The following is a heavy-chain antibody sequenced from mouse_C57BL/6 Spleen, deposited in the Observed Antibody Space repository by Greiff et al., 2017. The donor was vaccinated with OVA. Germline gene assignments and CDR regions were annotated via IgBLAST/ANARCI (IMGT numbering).Heavy chain of an antibody. CDR1: GYSITSGYY. CDR3: ARWVDY. J-gene: IGHJ2*01. CDR2: ISYDGSN. Sequence: EVKLMESGPGLVKPSQSLSLTCSVTGYSITSGYYWNWIRQFPGNKLEWMGYISYDGSNNYNPSLKNRISITRDTSMNQFFLKLNSVTTEDTATYYCARWVDYWGQGTTLTVAS. V-gene: IGHV3-6*01.